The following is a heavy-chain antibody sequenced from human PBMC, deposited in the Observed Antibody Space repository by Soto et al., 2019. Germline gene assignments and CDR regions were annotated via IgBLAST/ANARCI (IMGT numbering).Heavy chain of an antibody. CDR1: GGSFSKYG. CDR3: ARGYRENYFSAMDV. V-gene: IGHV1-69*01. J-gene: IGHJ6*02. Sequence: QVQLVQSGAEVKMPGSSVRVSCKASGGSFSKYGISWVRQAPGQGLEWMGGIIPMFGIGNYAEKFLGRVTITADESTSTSHMELSSLRSEDTAVSFCARGYRENYFSAMDVWGQGTTVTVSS. D-gene: IGHD1-26*01. CDR2: IIPMFGIG.